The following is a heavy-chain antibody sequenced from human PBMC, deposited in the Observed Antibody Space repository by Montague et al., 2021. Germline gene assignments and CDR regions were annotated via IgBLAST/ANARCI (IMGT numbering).Heavy chain of an antibody. Sequence: SETLSLTCSVSGGSISSYYWTWIRQSPGKGLEWIGHIYHSGSTDYNPSLKSRVTILVDTSKKQFSLKLNSVTAADTAVYYCARERSDFDTVDYICYYMDVWGKGTPVTVSS. CDR2: IYHSGST. CDR3: ARERSDFDTVDYICYYMDV. J-gene: IGHJ6*03. D-gene: IGHD4-11*01. V-gene: IGHV4-59*13. CDR1: GGSISSYY.